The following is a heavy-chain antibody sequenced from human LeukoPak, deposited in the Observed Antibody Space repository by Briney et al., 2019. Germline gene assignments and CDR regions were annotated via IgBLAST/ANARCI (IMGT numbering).Heavy chain of an antibody. Sequence: PGGSLRLSCAASGFTFSSYSMNWVRQAPGKGLEWVSSISASCTYIYYADSVKGRFTISRDNAKNSLYLQMNSLRAEDTAVYYCASPLTTVKVNYWGQGTLVTVSS. V-gene: IGHV3-21*01. CDR3: ASPLTTVKVNY. D-gene: IGHD4-11*01. CDR2: ISASCTYI. CDR1: GFTFSSYS. J-gene: IGHJ4*02.